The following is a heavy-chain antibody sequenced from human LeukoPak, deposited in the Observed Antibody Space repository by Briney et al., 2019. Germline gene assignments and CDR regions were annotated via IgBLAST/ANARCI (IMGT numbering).Heavy chain of an antibody. V-gene: IGHV3-7*03. D-gene: IGHD3-10*01. CDR1: GFTFSSYG. J-gene: IGHJ4*02. CDR2: IKQDGSEK. Sequence: GGSLRLSCAASGFTFSSYGMHWVRQAPGKGLEWVANIKQDGSEKYYVDSVKGRFTISRDNAKNSLYLQMNSLRAEDTAVYYCARAPTYGSGSSFDYWGQGTLVTVSS. CDR3: ARAPTYGSGSSFDY.